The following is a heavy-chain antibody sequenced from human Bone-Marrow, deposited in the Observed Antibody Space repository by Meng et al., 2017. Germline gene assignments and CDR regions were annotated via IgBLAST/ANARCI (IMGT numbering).Heavy chain of an antibody. CDR1: GFTFSDYY. V-gene: IGHV3-11*04. Sequence: GESLKISCAASGFTFSDYYMSWIRQAPGKGLEWVSYISSSGSTIYYADSVKGRFTISRDNAKNSLYLQMNSLRAEDTAVYYCARHTYDYVWGDDAFDIWGQGKMVNVSS. J-gene: IGHJ3*02. CDR2: ISSSGSTI. CDR3: ARHTYDYVWGDDAFDI. D-gene: IGHD3-16*01.